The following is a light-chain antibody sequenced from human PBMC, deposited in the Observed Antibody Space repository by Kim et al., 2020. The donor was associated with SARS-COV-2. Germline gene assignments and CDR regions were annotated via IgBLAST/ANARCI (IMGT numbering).Light chain of an antibody. CDR1: SSNIRSNS. CDR3: AACDDTLDAGL. Sequence: HSVTSSSSGDSSNIRSNSESWYQHLPGTAPQLLVYTNIQPPSGVPYRFAGVKSGPSVSLAISGLQSADEAFYYCAACDDTLDAGLFGVGPQLTVL. J-gene: IGLJ2*01. V-gene: IGLV1-44*01. CDR2: TNI.